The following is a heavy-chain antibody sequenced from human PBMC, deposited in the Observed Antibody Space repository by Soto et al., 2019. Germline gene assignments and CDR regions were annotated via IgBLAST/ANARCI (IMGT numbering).Heavy chain of an antibody. CDR3: AKDTPSPTIRLPRYDYYTLDV. J-gene: IGHJ6*02. CDR1: GFTFSTYA. Sequence: PGGSLRLSCAASGFTFSTYAMSWVRQAPGKGLEWLSTISDSGVTTNYADSVKGRCTISRDSSKSTLYLQMNGLRADDTAVYYCAKDTPSPTIRLPRYDYYTLDVWGQGTTFTVSS. V-gene: IGHV3-23*01. D-gene: IGHD3-3*01. CDR2: ISDSGVTT.